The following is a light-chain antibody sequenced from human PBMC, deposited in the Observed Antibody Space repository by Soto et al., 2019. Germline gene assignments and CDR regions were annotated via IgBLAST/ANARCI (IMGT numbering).Light chain of an antibody. J-gene: IGLJ3*02. CDR2: LEGSGSY. Sequence: QLVLTQSSSASASLGSSVKLTCTLSSGHSSYIIAWHQQQPGKAPRYLMKLEGSGSYNKGSRVPDRFSGSSSGADRYLTISNPQFEDEADYYCETWDSNTHTVFGGGTTLTVL. CDR1: SGHSSYI. CDR3: ETWDSNTHTV. V-gene: IGLV4-60*02.